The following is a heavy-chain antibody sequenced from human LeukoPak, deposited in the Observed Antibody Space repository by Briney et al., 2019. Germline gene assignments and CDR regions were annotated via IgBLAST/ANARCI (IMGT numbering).Heavy chain of an antibody. CDR3: ARAWSGHYTSYYFEY. V-gene: IGHV1-2*02. CDR2: INPNSGDT. J-gene: IGHJ4*02. Sequence: ASVKVSCKASGYTFTGQYMHRVRQAPGQGLEWMGWINPNSGDTKYAEKFQGRVTMTRDTTINTAYMELSRLRSDDTAVYYCARAWSGHYTSYYFEYWGQGNMVTVSS. CDR1: GYTFTGQY. D-gene: IGHD3-3*01.